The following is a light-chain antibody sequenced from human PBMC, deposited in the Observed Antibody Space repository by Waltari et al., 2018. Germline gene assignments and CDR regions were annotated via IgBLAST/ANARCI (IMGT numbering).Light chain of an antibody. CDR1: SGSVSTNNY. Sequence: QTVVTQEPSLSVSPGGTATLTCGLSSGSVSTNNYPSWYQQTPGQAPRTLLYSTNTRSSGVPDRFSGSILEDKAALTITGAQADDESDYYCVLYMGSGISVFGGGTKLTVL. CDR3: VLYMGSGISV. CDR2: STN. J-gene: IGLJ2*01. V-gene: IGLV8-61*01.